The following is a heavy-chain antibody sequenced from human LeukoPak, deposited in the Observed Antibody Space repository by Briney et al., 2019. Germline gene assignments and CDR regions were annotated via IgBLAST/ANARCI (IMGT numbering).Heavy chain of an antibody. J-gene: IGHJ3*02. CDR1: GGSLSSGSYY. Sequence: SETLSLTCTVSGGSLSSGSYYWSWIRQPAGKGLEWIGRIYTSGSTNYNPSLKSRVTISVDTSKNQFSLKLSSVTAADTAVYYCARDRDCSSTSCYTYDGAFDIWGQGTMVTVSS. D-gene: IGHD2-2*02. V-gene: IGHV4-61*02. CDR2: IYTSGST. CDR3: ARDRDCSSTSCYTYDGAFDI.